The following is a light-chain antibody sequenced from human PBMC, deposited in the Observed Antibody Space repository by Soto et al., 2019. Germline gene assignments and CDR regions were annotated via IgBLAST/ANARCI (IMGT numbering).Light chain of an antibody. J-gene: IGKJ1*01. CDR3: QQYNNWPRGT. CDR2: GAS. V-gene: IGKV3-15*01. Sequence: EIVMTQSPATLSVSPGGRATLSCRASQSVSSNLAWYQQKPGQAPRLLIYGASTRATGIPARFSGSGSGTEFTLTISSLQSEDFAVYYCQQYNNWPRGTLGQGTKVEIK. CDR1: QSVSSN.